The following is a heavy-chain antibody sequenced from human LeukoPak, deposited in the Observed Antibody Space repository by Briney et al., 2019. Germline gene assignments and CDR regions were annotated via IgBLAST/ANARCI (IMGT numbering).Heavy chain of an antibody. CDR1: GFTFSSYS. Sequence: PGGSLRLSCAASGFTFSSYSMNWVRRAPGKGLEWVSSISSSSYIYYADSVKGRFTISRDNAKNSLYLQMNSLRAEDTAVYYCAREHDYRVYYYYYYMDVWGKGTTVTVSS. CDR3: AREHDYRVYYYYYYMDV. CDR2: ISSSSYI. D-gene: IGHD4-11*01. J-gene: IGHJ6*03. V-gene: IGHV3-21*01.